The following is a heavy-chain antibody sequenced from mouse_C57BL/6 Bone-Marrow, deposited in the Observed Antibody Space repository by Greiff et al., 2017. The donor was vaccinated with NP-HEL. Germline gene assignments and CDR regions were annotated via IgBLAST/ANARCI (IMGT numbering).Heavy chain of an antibody. CDR3: AKPYNGYYWAMDY. J-gene: IGHJ4*01. CDR1: GFSFTGYY. CDR2: INPSTGGT. Sequence: EVQLQQSGPELVKPGASVKISCKASGFSFTGYYMNWVKQSPEKSLEWIGEINPSTGGTTYNQKFKAKATLTVDKSSNTAYMQLKSLTSEDSAVYYCAKPYNGYYWAMDYWGQGTSLTVSS. D-gene: IGHD2-3*01. V-gene: IGHV1-42*01.